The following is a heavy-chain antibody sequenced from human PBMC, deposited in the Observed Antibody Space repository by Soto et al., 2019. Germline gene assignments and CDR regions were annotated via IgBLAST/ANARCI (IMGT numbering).Heavy chain of an antibody. D-gene: IGHD2-2*01. CDR3: AHGSCSSADCYPNPYLDY. CDR2: IYWDDDE. J-gene: IGHJ4*02. CDR1: GFSLSTTAEG. V-gene: IGHV2-5*02. Sequence: QITLKESGPTLVKPTQTLTLTCTFSGFSLSTTAEGVGWIRQPPGKALEWLALIYWDDDERYSPSLKSRLTITKDTSKNQMVLTMTIVDPVDTATYYCAHGSCSSADCYPNPYLDYWGQGILVTVSS.